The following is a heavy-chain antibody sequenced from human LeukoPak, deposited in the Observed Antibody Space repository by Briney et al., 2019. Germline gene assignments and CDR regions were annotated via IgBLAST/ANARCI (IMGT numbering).Heavy chain of an antibody. Sequence: KASQTLSLTCTVSGGSISSGSYYWSWIRQPPGKGLEWIGRIYTSGSTNYNPSLKSRVTISVDTSKNQFSLKLSSVTAADTAVYYCARTDYPVYFDYWGQGTLVTVSS. CDR3: ARTDYPVYFDY. V-gene: IGHV4-61*02. D-gene: IGHD4-11*01. CDR1: GGSISSGSYY. J-gene: IGHJ4*02. CDR2: IYTSGST.